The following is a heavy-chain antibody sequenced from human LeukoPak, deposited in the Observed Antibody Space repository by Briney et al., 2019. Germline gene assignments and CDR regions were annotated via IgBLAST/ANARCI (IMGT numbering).Heavy chain of an antibody. CDR1: GGSVSSGGYY. D-gene: IGHD5-18*01. V-gene: IGHV4-31*03. CDR3: ARDTAMVWFDY. CDR2: IYYSGST. J-gene: IGHJ4*02. Sequence: SETLSLTCTVSGGSVSSGGYYWSWIRQHPGKGLEWIGYIYYSGSTYYNPSLKSRVTISVVTSKDQFSLKLSSVTAADTAVYYCARDTAMVWFDYWGQGTLVTVSS.